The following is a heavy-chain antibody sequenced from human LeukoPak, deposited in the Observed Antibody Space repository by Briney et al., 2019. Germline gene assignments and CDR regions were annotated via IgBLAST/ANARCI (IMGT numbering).Heavy chain of an antibody. D-gene: IGHD2-15*01. CDR3: AKETKIPRGSRDTYYFDY. J-gene: IGHJ4*02. CDR1: GLKFDDYA. V-gene: IGHV3-9*01. CDR2: IGRNSGSI. Sequence: QPGWSLRLSCAVSGLKFDDYAMHWVRQAPGKGLEWVSGIGRNSGSIGYADSVKGRFTISRDNAKNSLYLQMNSLRPEDTALYYCAKETKIPRGSRDTYYFDYWGQGTLVTVSS.